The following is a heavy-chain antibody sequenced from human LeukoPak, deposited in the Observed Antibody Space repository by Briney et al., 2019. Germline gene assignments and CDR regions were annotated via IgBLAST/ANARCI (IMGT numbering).Heavy chain of an antibody. CDR1: EYTFIDYY. V-gene: IGHV1-2*02. CDR2: INPKSGST. Sequence: ASVQVSCKASEYTFIDYYMHWVRQAPGQGLEWMGWINPKSGSTKYAQKFQGRVTMTRDTSISTAYMELSTLRSDDTAVYYCASNSIAADYYMDVWGKGTTVTISS. D-gene: IGHD6-13*01. J-gene: IGHJ6*03. CDR3: ASNSIAADYYMDV.